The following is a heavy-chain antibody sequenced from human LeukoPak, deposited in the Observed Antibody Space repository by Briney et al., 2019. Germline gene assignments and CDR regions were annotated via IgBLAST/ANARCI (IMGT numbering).Heavy chain of an antibody. J-gene: IGHJ4*02. CDR2: IYTSGST. V-gene: IGHV4-61*02. Sequence: SQTLSLTCTVSGGSISSGSYYWSWIRQPAGKGLEWIGRIYTSGSTNYNPSLKSRVTMSVDTSKNLFSLKLSSVTAADTAVYYCARDPGYYGSGTRGAFDYWGQGTLVTVSS. CDR3: ARDPGYYGSGTRGAFDY. CDR1: GGSISSGSYY. D-gene: IGHD3-10*01.